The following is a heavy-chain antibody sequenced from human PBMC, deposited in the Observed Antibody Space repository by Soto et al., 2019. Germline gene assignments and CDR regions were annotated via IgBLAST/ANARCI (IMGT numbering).Heavy chain of an antibody. CDR3: ARVPYCSSTSCYTPNYYDYGMDV. CDR1: GYTFTSYG. V-gene: IGHV1-18*04. J-gene: IGHJ6*02. Sequence: ASVKVSCKASGYTFTSYGISWVRQAPGQGLEWMGWISAYNGNTNYAQKLQGRVTMTTDTSTSTAYMERRGLRSDDTAVYYCARVPYCSSTSCYTPNYYDYGMDVWGQGTTVTVSS. D-gene: IGHD2-2*02. CDR2: ISAYNGNT.